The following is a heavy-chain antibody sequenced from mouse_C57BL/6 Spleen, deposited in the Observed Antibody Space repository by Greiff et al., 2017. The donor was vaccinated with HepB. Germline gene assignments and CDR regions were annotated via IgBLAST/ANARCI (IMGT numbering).Heavy chain of an antibody. D-gene: IGHD1-1*01. CDR2: IWSGGST. CDR1: GFSLTSYG. J-gene: IGHJ4*01. Sequence: QVQLQQSGPGLVQPLQSLSITCTVSGFSLTSYGVHWVRQSPGKGLEWLGVIWSGGSTDYNAAFISRLSISKDNSKSQVFFKMNSLQADDTAIYYCASPLLLRYPGAMDYWGQGTSVTVSS. V-gene: IGHV2-2*01. CDR3: ASPLLLRYPGAMDY.